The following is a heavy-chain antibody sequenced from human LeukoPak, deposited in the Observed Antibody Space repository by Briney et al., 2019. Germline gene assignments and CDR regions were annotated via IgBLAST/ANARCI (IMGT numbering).Heavy chain of an antibody. CDR2: ITSSADHI. CDR1: GFTFSTYT. V-gene: IGHV3-21*01. Sequence: GGSLRLSCAASGFTFSTYTMNWVRQAPGKGLEWVSSITSSADHIYYAESLKGRFTISRDNANNSLSLELNSLRAEDTAVYYCARTDTMVRGVFDYWGQGTLVTVSS. D-gene: IGHD3-10*01. J-gene: IGHJ4*02. CDR3: ARTDTMVRGVFDY.